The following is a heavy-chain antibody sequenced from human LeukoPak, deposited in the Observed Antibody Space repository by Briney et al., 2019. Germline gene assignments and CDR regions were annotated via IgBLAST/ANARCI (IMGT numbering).Heavy chain of an antibody. V-gene: IGHV5-51*01. J-gene: IGHJ5*02. CDR1: GYSFINYW. CDR3: ARLTDYYDSSGYYRNYNWFDP. D-gene: IGHD3-22*01. CDR2: IYPGDSGT. Sequence: GESLKISCKGSGYSFINYWIAWVRQMPGQGLEWMGIIYPGDSGTKYSPSFQGQVTISVDKFINTAYLQWSSLTASDTAMYYCARLTDYYDSSGYYRNYNWFDPWGQGTLVTVSS.